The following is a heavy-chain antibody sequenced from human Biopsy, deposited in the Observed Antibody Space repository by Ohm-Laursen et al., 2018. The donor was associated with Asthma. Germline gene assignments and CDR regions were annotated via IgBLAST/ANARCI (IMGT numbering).Heavy chain of an antibody. J-gene: IGHJ3*02. V-gene: IGHV3-30*01. CDR2: ISKDASTQ. CDR1: GFSFSNFA. CDR3: VRDGTDDAFDI. Sequence: SLRLSCTASGFSFSNFAIHWVRQAPGKGLEWVGVISKDASTQDYADFLKGRFTMAGDNSKNTLDLQMNSLREEDAAVYYCVRDGTDDAFDIWGQGTGVSVSS. D-gene: IGHD1-1*01.